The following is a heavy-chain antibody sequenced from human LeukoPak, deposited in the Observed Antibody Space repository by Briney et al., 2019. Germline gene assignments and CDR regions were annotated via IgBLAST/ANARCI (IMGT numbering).Heavy chain of an antibody. CDR1: GGSISSGDYY. J-gene: IGHJ4*02. CDR2: IYYSGGT. V-gene: IGHV4-30-4*01. Sequence: SETLSLTCTVSGGSISSGDYYWSWIRQPPGKGLEWIGYIYYSGGTYYNPSLKSRVTISVDTSKNQFSLKLSSVTAADTAVYYCARGDFWSGQQLDYWGQGTLVTVSS. CDR3: ARGDFWSGQQLDY. D-gene: IGHD3-3*01.